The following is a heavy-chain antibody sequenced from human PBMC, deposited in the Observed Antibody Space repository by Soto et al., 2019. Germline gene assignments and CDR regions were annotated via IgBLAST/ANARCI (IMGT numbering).Heavy chain of an antibody. CDR3: ARVRYCSGGSCLDNWFDP. J-gene: IGHJ5*02. CDR1: VGSISSYY. V-gene: IGHV4-59*01. D-gene: IGHD2-15*01. Sequence: SETLSLTCTVSVGSISSYYWSWIRQPPGKGLEWIGYIYYSGSTNYNPSLKSRVTISVDTSKNQFSLKLSSVTAADTAVYYCARVRYCSGGSCLDNWFDPWGQGTLVTVSS. CDR2: IYYSGST.